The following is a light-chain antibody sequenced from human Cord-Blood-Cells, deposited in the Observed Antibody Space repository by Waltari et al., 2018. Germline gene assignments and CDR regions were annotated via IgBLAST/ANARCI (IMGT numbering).Light chain of an antibody. CDR3: SSYTSSSTLV. J-gene: IGLJ2*01. V-gene: IGLV2-14*01. CDR1: SSDVGGYTY. CDR2: EVT. Sequence: QSALTQPASVSGSPGQSLTISCTGTSSDVGGYTYVSWYQQHPGKAPKIMIYEVTNRPSGVSNRFSGSKSGNTASLTISGLQAEDEADYYCSSYTSSSTLVFGGGTKLTVL.